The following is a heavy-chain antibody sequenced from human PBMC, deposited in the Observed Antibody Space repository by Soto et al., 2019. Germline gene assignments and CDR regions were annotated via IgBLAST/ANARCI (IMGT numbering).Heavy chain of an antibody. J-gene: IGHJ3*02. CDR2: IWYDGSNK. CDR1: GFTFSSYG. Sequence: GGSLRLSCAASGFTFSSYGMHWVRQAPGKGLEWVAVIWYDGSNKYYADSVKGRFTISRDNSKNTLYLQMNSLRAEYTAVYYCASVTVVTHGGAFDIWGQGTMVTV. V-gene: IGHV3-33*01. D-gene: IGHD2-21*02. CDR3: ASVTVVTHGGAFDI.